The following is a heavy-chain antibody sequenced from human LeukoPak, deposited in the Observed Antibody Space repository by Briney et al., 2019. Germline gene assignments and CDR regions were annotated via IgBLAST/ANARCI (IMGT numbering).Heavy chain of an antibody. CDR2: IYYNGIT. V-gene: IGHV3-66*04. D-gene: IGHD1-14*01. CDR1: EFNVSSNY. J-gene: IGHJ4*02. CDR3: ARHALRSQYNPNDL. Sequence: TGGSLRLSCTASEFNVSSNYISWIRQAPGGRLEWLSVIYYNGITFYSDSVKGRFTISRDTSKNTVYLQMNSLRGEDTAMYYCARHALRSQYNPNDLWGQGTLVTVSS.